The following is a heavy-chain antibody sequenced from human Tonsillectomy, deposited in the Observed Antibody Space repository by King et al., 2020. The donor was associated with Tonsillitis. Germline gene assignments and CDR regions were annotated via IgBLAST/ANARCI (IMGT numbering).Heavy chain of an antibody. Sequence: VQLVESGAEVRKTGESLKMSCKGSGYRFTNYWIGWVRQMPGKGLEWLGIIYPGDSDTRYSPSFQGQVTISADKSISTAYLEWGSLKASDTAMYYCARLPLSFVDWTPLDYWGQGTLVTVSS. D-gene: IGHD3/OR15-3a*01. V-gene: IGHV5-51*03. J-gene: IGHJ4*02. CDR2: IYPGDSDT. CDR1: GYRFTNYW. CDR3: ARLPLSFVDWTPLDY.